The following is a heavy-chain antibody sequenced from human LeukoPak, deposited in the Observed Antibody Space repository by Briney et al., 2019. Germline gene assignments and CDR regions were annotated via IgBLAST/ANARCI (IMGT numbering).Heavy chain of an antibody. CDR2: AHLSGRT. J-gene: IGHJ4*02. CDR3: AREGGPYRPLDY. V-gene: IGHV4-39*07. CDR1: GGSISSSTYY. Sequence: KSSETLSLTCTVSGGSISSSTYYWGWIRQPPGQGLEWIGEAHLSGRTNYNPSLESRVTMSVDMSENHISLKLTSVTAADTAVYYCAREGGPYRPLDYSGQGTLVTVSS.